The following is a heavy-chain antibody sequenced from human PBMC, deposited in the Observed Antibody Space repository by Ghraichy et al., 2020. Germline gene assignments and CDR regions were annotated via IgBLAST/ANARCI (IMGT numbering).Heavy chain of an antibody. CDR1: GGSISSGGYS. CDR3: ATLGLRREFDY. D-gene: IGHD2-15*01. CDR2: IYHSGST. J-gene: IGHJ4*02. V-gene: IGHV4-30-2*01. Sequence: SETLSLTCAVSGGSISSGGYSWSWIRQPPGKGLEWIGYIYHSGSTYYNPSLKSRVTISVDRSKNQFSLKLSSVTAADTAVYYCATLGLRREFDYWGQGTLVTVSS.